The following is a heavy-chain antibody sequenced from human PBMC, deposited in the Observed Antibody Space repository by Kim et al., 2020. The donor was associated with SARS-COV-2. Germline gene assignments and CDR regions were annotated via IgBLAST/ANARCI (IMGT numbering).Heavy chain of an antibody. CDR3: AKERYNWNYPPGGYMDV. V-gene: IGHV3-23*01. J-gene: IGHJ6*03. D-gene: IGHD1-7*01. CDR1: GFTFSSYA. CDR2: ISGSGGST. Sequence: GGSLRLSCAASGFTFSSYAMSWVRQAPGKGLEWVSAISGSGGSTYYADSVKGRFTISRDNSKNTLYLQMNSLRAEDTAVYYCAKERYNWNYPPGGYMDVWGKGTTVTVSS.